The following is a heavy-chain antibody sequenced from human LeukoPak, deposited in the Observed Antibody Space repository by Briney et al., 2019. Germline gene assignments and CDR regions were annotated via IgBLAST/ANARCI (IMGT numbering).Heavy chain of an antibody. Sequence: GGSLRLSCAASGFTFSSYGMIWVRQAPGKGLEWVSAISGSGGSTYYADSVKGRFTISRDNSKNTLYLQMNSLRAEDTAVYYCAKDSTLWFGELSEPNWFDPWGQGTLVTVSS. CDR1: GFTFSSYG. CDR2: ISGSGGST. CDR3: AKDSTLWFGELSEPNWFDP. D-gene: IGHD3-10*01. V-gene: IGHV3-23*01. J-gene: IGHJ5*02.